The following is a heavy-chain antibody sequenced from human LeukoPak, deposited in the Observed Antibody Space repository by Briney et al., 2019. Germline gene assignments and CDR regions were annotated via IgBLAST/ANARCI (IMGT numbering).Heavy chain of an antibody. CDR2: IDYSGST. Sequence: PSDSLSLTCTVAGGSISSYYWSWIRQPPGRGLEWHRLIDYSGSTNYNPPLKSRVTISVATSRNQFSLKLSSVTAADTAVYYCARVVVVPAAINWFDPWGQGTLVTVSS. J-gene: IGHJ5*02. CDR3: ARVVVVPAAINWFDP. CDR1: GGSISSYY. D-gene: IGHD2-2*01. V-gene: IGHV4-59*07.